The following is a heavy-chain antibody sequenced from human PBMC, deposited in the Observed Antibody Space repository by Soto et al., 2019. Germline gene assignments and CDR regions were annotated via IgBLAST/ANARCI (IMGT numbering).Heavy chain of an antibody. Sequence: QVQLVESGGGLVKPGGSLRLSCAASGFTFSDYYMSWIRQAPGQGLEWVSYISGSGSTIYSADSVTGRFTISRDTAKNSLHLQMNSLRAEDTAVYYCASGVAASHFYYYYTDVWGKGTTVTVSS. CDR3: ASGVAASHFYYYYTDV. D-gene: IGHD2-15*01. CDR1: GFTFSDYY. CDR2: ISGSGSTI. V-gene: IGHV3-11*01. J-gene: IGHJ6*03.